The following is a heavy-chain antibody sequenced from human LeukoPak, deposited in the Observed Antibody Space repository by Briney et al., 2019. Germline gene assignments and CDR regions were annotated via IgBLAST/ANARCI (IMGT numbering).Heavy chain of an antibody. V-gene: IGHV3-23*01. CDR1: GFTFSSYA. D-gene: IGHD3-3*01. CDR2: ISGSGGST. Sequence: GGSLRLSCAASGFTFSSYAMSWVRQAPGKGLDWVSAISGSGGSTYYADSVKGRFTISRDNSKNTLYLQMNSLRAEDTAVYYCAKDGLRFLEWLLYFDYWGQGTLVTVSS. J-gene: IGHJ4*02. CDR3: AKDGLRFLEWLLYFDY.